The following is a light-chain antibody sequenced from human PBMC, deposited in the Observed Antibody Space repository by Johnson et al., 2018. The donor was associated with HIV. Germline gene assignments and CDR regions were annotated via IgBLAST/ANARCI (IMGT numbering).Light chain of an antibody. V-gene: IGLV1-51*01. CDR2: DNN. J-gene: IGLJ1*01. Sequence: QPVLTQPPSVSAAPGQKVTISCSGSSSNIGNNYVSWYQQLPGTAPKLLIYDNNKRPSGIPDRFSCSKSGTSATLGITGLQTGDEADYYCGTWDSSLSAFYVFGTGTKVTVL. CDR3: GTWDSSLSAFYV. CDR1: SSNIGNNY.